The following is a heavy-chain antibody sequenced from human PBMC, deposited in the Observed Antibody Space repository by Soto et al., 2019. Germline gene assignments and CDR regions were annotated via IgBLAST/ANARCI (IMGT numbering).Heavy chain of an antibody. CDR3: AKGKKGAAAGTYYFDY. Sequence: QVQLVESGGGVVQPGRSLRLSCAASGFTFSSYGMHWVRQAPGKGLEWVAVISYDGSNKYYADSVKGRFTISRDNSKNTLYLQMNSLRAEDTAVYYCAKGKKGAAAGTYYFDYWGQGTLVTVSS. J-gene: IGHJ4*02. V-gene: IGHV3-30*18. CDR1: GFTFSSYG. CDR2: ISYDGSNK. D-gene: IGHD6-13*01.